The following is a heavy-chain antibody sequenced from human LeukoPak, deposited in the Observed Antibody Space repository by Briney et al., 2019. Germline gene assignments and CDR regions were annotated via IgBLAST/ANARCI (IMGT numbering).Heavy chain of an antibody. CDR3: ARAPAGGDVFDY. D-gene: IGHD3-16*01. CDR2: IYSGGST. V-gene: IGHV3-53*01. CDR1: GFTVSSHY. Sequence: GGSLRLSCSASGFTVSSHYMRWVRQAPGKGLEWVSVIYSGGSTYYVDSVKGRFTISRDNSKNTLYLQMSSLRAEDTAVYYCARAPAGGDVFDYWGQGTLVTVSS. J-gene: IGHJ4*02.